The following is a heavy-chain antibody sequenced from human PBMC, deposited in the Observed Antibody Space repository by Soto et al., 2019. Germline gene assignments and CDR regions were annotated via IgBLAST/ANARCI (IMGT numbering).Heavy chain of an antibody. CDR3: ARDLEVQSKWELPIWFDP. CDR1: GYTFTSYG. D-gene: IGHD1-26*01. Sequence: ASVKVSCKASGYTFTSYGISWVRQAPGQGLEWMGWISAYNGNTNYAQKLQGRVTMTTDTSTSTAYMELRSLRSNDTAVYYCARDLEVQSKWELPIWFDPWGQGTLVTVSS. J-gene: IGHJ5*02. V-gene: IGHV1-18*01. CDR2: ISAYNGNT.